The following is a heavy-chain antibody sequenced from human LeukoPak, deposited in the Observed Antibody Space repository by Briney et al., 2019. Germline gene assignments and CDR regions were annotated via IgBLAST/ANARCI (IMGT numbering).Heavy chain of an antibody. CDR2: ISGSVGST. Sequence: GGSLRLSCAASGFTFSSYAMSWLRQAPGKELEWVSAISGSVGSTSYADSVKGQSTFYRDHPKTTLYLKMNSLRAEDTAVYYCAKDSEYYDSSGYYYDFDYWGQGTLVTVSS. D-gene: IGHD3-22*01. J-gene: IGHJ4*02. V-gene: IGHV3-23*01. CDR3: AKDSEYYDSSGYYYDFDY. CDR1: GFTFSSYA.